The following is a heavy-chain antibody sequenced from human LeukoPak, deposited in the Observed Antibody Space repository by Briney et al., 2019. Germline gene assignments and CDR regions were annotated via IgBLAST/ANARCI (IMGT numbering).Heavy chain of an antibody. CDR2: IIPIIGIR. J-gene: IGHJ4*02. CDR1: GGIFNSYA. D-gene: IGHD4/OR15-4a*01. CDR3: ARDDYGGRPLEY. Sequence: SVKVSCKASGGIFNSYAFNWVREAPGQGLEWIGRIIPIIGIRNYEQKFQDRVTITADESTRTIYMDLRRLRSEDTAIYYCARDDYGGRPLEYWGQGTLVTVSS. V-gene: IGHV1-69*04.